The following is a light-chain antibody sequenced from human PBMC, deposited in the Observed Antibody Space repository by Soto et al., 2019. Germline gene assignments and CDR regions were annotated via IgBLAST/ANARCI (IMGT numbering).Light chain of an antibody. J-gene: IGKJ2*01. Sequence: DIQMTQSPSSLSTSVGERVTITCQASQDISNSLNWYQQKPGKAPNLLIYEASKLQTGVPSRFSGGGSGTHFTFTISNLQPEDIATYYCQHYDNLPRYTFGLGTNVDIK. CDR1: QDISNS. CDR2: EAS. CDR3: QHYDNLPRYT. V-gene: IGKV1-33*01.